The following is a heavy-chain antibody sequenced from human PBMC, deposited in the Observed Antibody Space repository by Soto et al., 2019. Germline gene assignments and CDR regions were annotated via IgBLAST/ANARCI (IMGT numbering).Heavy chain of an antibody. J-gene: IGHJ5*02. V-gene: IGHV1-69*06. Sequence: SVKVSCKASGGTFSSYAISWVRQAPGQGLEWRGGIIPIFGTANHAQKFQGRVTITADKSTSTAYMELSSLRSEDTAVYYCARSFDMVRGQFDPWGQGTLVTVSS. CDR3: ARSFDMVRGQFDP. CDR1: GGTFSSYA. CDR2: IIPIFGTA. D-gene: IGHD3-10*01.